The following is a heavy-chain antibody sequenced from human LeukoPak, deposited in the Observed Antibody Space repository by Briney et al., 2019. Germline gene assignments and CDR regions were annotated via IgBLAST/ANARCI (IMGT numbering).Heavy chain of an antibody. CDR2: VYYTGST. CDR3: ARHSGSGSLSRPFDP. J-gene: IGHJ5*02. CDR1: GASVTSGGFY. V-gene: IGHV4-39*01. Sequence: SETLSLTCTVSGASVTSGGFYWRRLRQSPGMGLQWIATVYYTGSTYYNPSLKSRVTISIDTSKNQLSLNLRSLIAADTAVYYCARHSGSGSLSRPFDPWGRGTLVTVSS. D-gene: IGHD3-10*01.